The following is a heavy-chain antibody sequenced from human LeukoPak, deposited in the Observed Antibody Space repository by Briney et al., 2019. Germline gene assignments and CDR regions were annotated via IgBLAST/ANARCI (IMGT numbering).Heavy chain of an antibody. Sequence: GSLRLSCAASGFTFSSYAMSWVRQAPGKGLEWVSAISGSGGSTYYADSVKGRFTISRDNSKNTLYLQMNSLRAEDTAVYYCAKRRYCSSTSCSGFDYWGQGTLVTVSS. V-gene: IGHV3-23*01. J-gene: IGHJ4*02. CDR2: ISGSGGST. D-gene: IGHD2-2*01. CDR3: AKRRYCSSTSCSGFDY. CDR1: GFTFSSYA.